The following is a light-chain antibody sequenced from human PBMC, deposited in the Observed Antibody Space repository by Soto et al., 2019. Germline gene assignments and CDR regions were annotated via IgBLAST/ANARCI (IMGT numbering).Light chain of an antibody. CDR3: SSYAGSNNWV. CDR1: SSDVGAYKY. CDR2: EVS. Sequence: QSVLTQPPSASGSPGQSVTISCTGTSSDVGAYKYVSWYQQHPGKAPKPMIYEVSKRPSGVPDRFSGSKSGNTASLTVSGLQAEDEADYYCSSYAGSNNWVFGGGTKVTVL. J-gene: IGLJ3*02. V-gene: IGLV2-8*01.